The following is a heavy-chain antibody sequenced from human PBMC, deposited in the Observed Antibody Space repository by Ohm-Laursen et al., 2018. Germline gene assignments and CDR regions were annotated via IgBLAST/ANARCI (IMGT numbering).Heavy chain of an antibody. V-gene: IGHV3-7*01. J-gene: IGHJ4*02. CDR1: GFTFSSYW. D-gene: IGHD5-18*01. Sequence: SLRLSCAASGFTFSSYWMSWVRQAPGKGLEWVANIKLDGSEKNYVDSVKGRFTISRDNAKNSLYLQMNSLRVEDTAVYYCARGYSYVFYWGQGTLVTVSS. CDR3: ARGYSYVFY. CDR2: IKLDGSEK.